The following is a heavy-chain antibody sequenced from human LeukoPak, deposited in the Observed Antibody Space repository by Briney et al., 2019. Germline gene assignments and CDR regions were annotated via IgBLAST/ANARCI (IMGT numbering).Heavy chain of an antibody. CDR1: GFTVSSNY. J-gene: IGHJ6*02. D-gene: IGHD2-2*01. CDR2: IYSGGST. Sequence: PGGSLRLSCAASGFTVSSNYMSWVRQAPGKGLEWVSVIYSGGSTYYADSVKGRFTISRDNSKNTLYLQMNSLRAEDTAVYYCASWGGLPAAIGYYYYYGMDVWGQGTTVTVSS. V-gene: IGHV3-53*01. CDR3: ASWGGLPAAIGYYYYYGMDV.